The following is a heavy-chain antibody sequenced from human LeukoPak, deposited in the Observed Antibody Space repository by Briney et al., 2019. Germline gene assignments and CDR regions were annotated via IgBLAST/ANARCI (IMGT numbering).Heavy chain of an antibody. CDR3: ARDRIYGSSWYSDFDY. CDR1: GFTFSSYS. CDR2: ISSSSSYI. V-gene: IGHV3-21*01. J-gene: IGHJ4*02. Sequence: GGSLRLSCAASGFTFSSYSMNWVRQAPGKGLEWVSSISSSSSYIYYADSVKGRFTISRDNAKNSLYLQMNSLRVEDTAVYYCARDRIYGSSWYSDFDYWGQGTLVTVSS. D-gene: IGHD6-13*01.